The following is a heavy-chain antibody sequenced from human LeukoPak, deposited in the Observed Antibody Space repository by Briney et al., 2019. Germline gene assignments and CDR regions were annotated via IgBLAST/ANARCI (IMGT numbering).Heavy chain of an antibody. J-gene: IGHJ4*02. D-gene: IGHD3-22*01. CDR2: ISSSSSTI. Sequence: GGSLRLSCAASGFTFSSYAMSWVRQAPGKGLEWVSYISSSSSTIYYADSVKGRFTISRDNAKNPLYLQMNSLRDEDTAVYYCARDPEGYYYDSSGLDYWGQGTLVTVSS. V-gene: IGHV3-48*02. CDR1: GFTFSSYA. CDR3: ARDPEGYYYDSSGLDY.